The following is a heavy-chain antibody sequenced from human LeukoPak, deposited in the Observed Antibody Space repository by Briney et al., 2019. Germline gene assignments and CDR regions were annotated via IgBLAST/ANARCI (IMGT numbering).Heavy chain of an antibody. Sequence: PGGSLRLSCAASGFTFSTYWMSWVRQAPGKGLEWVAVIKQDGTEKYYVDSVKGRFTISRDNAKNSLYLQMNSLTAEDTAVFYCAFPRAGEYYRSDFDYWGQGTLVTVSS. V-gene: IGHV3-7*03. CDR3: AFPRAGEYYRSDFDY. CDR2: IKQDGTEK. D-gene: IGHD4-17*01. CDR1: GFTFSTYW. J-gene: IGHJ4*02.